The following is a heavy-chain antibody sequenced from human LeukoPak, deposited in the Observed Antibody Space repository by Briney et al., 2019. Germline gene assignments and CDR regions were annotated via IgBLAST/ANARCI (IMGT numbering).Heavy chain of an antibody. V-gene: IGHV4-34*01. J-gene: IGHJ4*02. CDR2: INHSGST. Sequence: SETLSLTCAVYGGSFSGYYWRWIRQPPGKGLEWIGEINHSGSTNYNPSLKSRVTISVDTSKNQFSLKLSSVTAADSAVYYCARDNSGIAASGLDYWGQGTLVTVSS. CDR1: GGSFSGYY. D-gene: IGHD6-13*01. CDR3: ARDNSGIAASGLDY.